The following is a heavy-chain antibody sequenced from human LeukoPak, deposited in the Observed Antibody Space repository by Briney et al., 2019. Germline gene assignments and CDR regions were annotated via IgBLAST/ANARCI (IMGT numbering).Heavy chain of an antibody. J-gene: IGHJ4*02. Sequence: ASVKVSCRLSVYTLTKLSMHWVRQAAGKGLEWLGGFDPDTVETIYAQKFQGRVTMTEDTSTDTAYMDWSSLRSDDTAVYYCATVRYYDTPGESDYFDFWGQGTLVTVSS. CDR3: ATVRYYDTPGESDYFDF. V-gene: IGHV1-24*01. D-gene: IGHD3-16*01. CDR2: FDPDTVET. CDR1: VYTLTKLS.